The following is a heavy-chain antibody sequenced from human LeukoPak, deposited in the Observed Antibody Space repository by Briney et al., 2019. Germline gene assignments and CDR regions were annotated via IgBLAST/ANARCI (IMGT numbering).Heavy chain of an antibody. CDR3: AKALRPSRDYYDSSGYHPPSTGMDV. CDR1: GFTFNNYG. V-gene: IGHV3-30*18. J-gene: IGHJ6*02. Sequence: PGGSLRLSCAASGFTFNNYGMHWVRQAPGKGLEWVAVISYDGRNKHYPDSVKGRFTISRDISTDTLWLQMDSLRTEDTAVYYCAKALRPSRDYYDSSGYHPPSTGMDVWGQGTTVIVSS. D-gene: IGHD3-22*01. CDR2: ISYDGRNK.